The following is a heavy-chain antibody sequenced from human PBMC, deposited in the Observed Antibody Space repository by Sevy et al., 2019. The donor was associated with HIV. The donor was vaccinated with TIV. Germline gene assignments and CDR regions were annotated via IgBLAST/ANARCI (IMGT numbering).Heavy chain of an antibody. CDR1: GYTFTSYG. J-gene: IGHJ6*02. Sequence: ASVKVSCKASGYTFTSYGISWVRQAPGQGLEWMGWISAYNGNTNYAQKLQGRVTMTTDTSTSTAYMELRSLRSDDTAVYYCARDSPDYYGSGSGYYYYGMDVWGQGTTVTVSS. D-gene: IGHD3-10*01. CDR2: ISAYNGNT. V-gene: IGHV1-18*01. CDR3: ARDSPDYYGSGSGYYYYGMDV.